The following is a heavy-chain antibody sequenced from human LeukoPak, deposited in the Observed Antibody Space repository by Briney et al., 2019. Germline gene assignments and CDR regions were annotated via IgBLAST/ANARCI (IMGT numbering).Heavy chain of an antibody. J-gene: IGHJ4*02. V-gene: IGHV4-59*01. CDR1: GGSISSYY. CDR3: AYSSGSTFDY. Sequence: SETLSLTCTVSGGSISSYYWSWIRQPPGKGLEWIGYIYYSGSTNYNPSLKSRVTISVDTSKNQFSLKLSSVTAADTAVYYCAYSSGSTFDYWGQGTLVIVSS. D-gene: IGHD6-19*01. CDR2: IYYSGST.